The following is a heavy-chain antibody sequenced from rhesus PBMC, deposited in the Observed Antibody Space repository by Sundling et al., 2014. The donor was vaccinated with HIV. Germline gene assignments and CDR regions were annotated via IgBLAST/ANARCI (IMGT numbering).Heavy chain of an antibody. CDR3: TGGYSYTDGHDDY. D-gene: IGHD5-36*02. V-gene: IGHV3-136*01. CDR2: ISSTSTYI. CDR1: GFIFSSYG. J-gene: IGHJ4*01. Sequence: EVQLVESGGGLVQPGGSLRLSCAASGFIFSSYGMSWVRQAPGKGLEWVSSISSTSTYIYYADSVKGRFTISRDNAKNSLSLQMNSLRGEDTAVYYCTGGYSYTDGHDDYWGQGVLVTVSS.